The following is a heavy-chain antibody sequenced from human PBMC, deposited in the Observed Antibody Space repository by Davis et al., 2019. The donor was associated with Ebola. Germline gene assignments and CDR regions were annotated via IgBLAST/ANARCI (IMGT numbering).Heavy chain of an antibody. D-gene: IGHD1-26*01. V-gene: IGHV3-30-3*01. CDR1: GFTFSSYA. J-gene: IGHJ4*02. CDR3: ARGVVGATLH. Sequence: GESLKISCAASGFTFSSYAMHWVRQAPGKGLEWVAVISYDGSNKYYADSMKGRFTISRDNSKNTLYLQMNSLRAEDTAVYYCARGVVGATLHWGQGTLVTVSS. CDR2: ISYDGSNK.